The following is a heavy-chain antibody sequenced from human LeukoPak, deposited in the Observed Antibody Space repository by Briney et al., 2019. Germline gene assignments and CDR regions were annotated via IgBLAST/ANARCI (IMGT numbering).Heavy chain of an antibody. CDR3: AKGGKWDVMPFDY. D-gene: IGHD1-26*01. Sequence: PGGSLRLSCAASGFTFSSYSMNWVRQAPGKGLEWVSSISSSSSYIYYADSVKGRFTISRDNAKNSLYLQMNSLRAEDTAVYYCAKGGKWDVMPFDYWGQGTLVTVSS. J-gene: IGHJ4*02. CDR2: ISSSSSYI. V-gene: IGHV3-21*01. CDR1: GFTFSSYS.